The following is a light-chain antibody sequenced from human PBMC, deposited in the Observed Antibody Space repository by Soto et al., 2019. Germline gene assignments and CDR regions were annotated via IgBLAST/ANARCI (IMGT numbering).Light chain of an antibody. CDR2: EVT. V-gene: IGLV2-14*01. CDR3: SSHTSDNKVV. Sequence: QSVLTQPASVSGSPGQSITISCTGTSSDVGGYNYVSWYQQFPGKAPKLMIYEVTNRPSGVSNRFSGSKSGNTASLTISGLQAEDEVDYHCSSHTSDNKVVFGGGTKLTVL. J-gene: IGLJ3*02. CDR1: SSDVGGYNY.